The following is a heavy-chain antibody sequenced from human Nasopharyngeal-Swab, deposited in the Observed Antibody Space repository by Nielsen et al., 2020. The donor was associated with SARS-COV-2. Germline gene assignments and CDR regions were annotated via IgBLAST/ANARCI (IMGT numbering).Heavy chain of an antibody. V-gene: IGHV3-23*01. J-gene: IGHJ4*02. CDR3: AREGQGTPIDF. D-gene: IGHD3-10*01. CDR2: ISARGTST. CDR1: GFTFSNYA. Sequence: GESLKISCVASGFTFSNYAMSRARQAPGKGLEWVSTISARGTSTFYVDSVKGRFTISRDNSKNTLHVQMSSLRAKDTAVYYCAREGQGTPIDFWGQGTLVTVSS.